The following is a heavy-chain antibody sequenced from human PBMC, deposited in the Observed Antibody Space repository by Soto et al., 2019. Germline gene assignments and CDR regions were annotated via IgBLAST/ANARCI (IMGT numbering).Heavy chain of an antibody. J-gene: IGHJ6*02. CDR1: GYIFVNYG. V-gene: IGHV1-18*01. D-gene: IGHD3-16*01. CDR2: ISPYTGNT. CDR3: VTVDNYVTPTPQDV. Sequence: QVQLVQPGDEVKKPGASVKVSCKASGYIFVNYGIAWVRQAPGQGLEWMGWISPYTGNTHSATKVQGRLTMTTDTSTSTAYMDLGSLTSDNTAVYYCVTVDNYVTPTPQDVWGQGTTVTVSS.